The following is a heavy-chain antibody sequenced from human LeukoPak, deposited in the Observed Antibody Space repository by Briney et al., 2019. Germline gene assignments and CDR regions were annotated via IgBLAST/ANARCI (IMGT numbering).Heavy chain of an antibody. CDR2: ISHSGST. Sequence: SETLSLTCAVYGGSFSGYYWSWIRQPPGKGLEWIGEISHSGSTNYNPSLKSRVTISVDTSKNQFSLKLSSVTAADTAVYYCARRRGSSWYGRYYYGMDVWGQGTTVTVSS. D-gene: IGHD6-13*01. CDR1: GGSFSGYY. V-gene: IGHV4-34*01. CDR3: ARRRGSSWYGRYYYGMDV. J-gene: IGHJ6*02.